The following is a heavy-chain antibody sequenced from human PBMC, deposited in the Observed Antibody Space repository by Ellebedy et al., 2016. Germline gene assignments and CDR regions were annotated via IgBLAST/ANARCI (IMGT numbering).Heavy chain of an antibody. CDR2: ISYDGSNK. D-gene: IGHD2-2*01. CDR3: AREGLVPAAPLDY. CDR1: GFTFSSYG. J-gene: IGHJ4*02. Sequence: GESLKISXAASGFTFSSYGMHWVRQAPGKGLEWVAVISYDGSNKYYADSVKGRFTISRDNSKNTLYLQMNSLRAEDTAVYYCAREGLVPAAPLDYWGQGTLVTVSS. V-gene: IGHV3-30*03.